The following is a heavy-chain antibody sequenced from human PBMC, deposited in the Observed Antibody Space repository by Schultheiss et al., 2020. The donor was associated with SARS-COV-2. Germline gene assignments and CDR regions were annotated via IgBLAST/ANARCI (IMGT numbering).Heavy chain of an antibody. V-gene: IGHV3-7*01. CDR2: IKQDGSEK. Sequence: GGSLRLSCAASGFTFSSYWMSWVRQAPGKGLEWVANIKQDGSEKYYVDSVKGRFTISRDNSKNTLYLQMNSLRAEDTAVYYCAREGGSYYYYYYGMDVWGQGTTVTVSS. CDR3: AREGGSYYYYYYGMDV. D-gene: IGHD1-26*01. J-gene: IGHJ6*02. CDR1: GFTFSSYW.